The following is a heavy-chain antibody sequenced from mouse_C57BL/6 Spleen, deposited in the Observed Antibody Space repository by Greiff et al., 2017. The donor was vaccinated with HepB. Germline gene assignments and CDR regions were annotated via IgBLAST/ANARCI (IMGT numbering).Heavy chain of an antibody. V-gene: IGHV1-69*01. Sequence: VQLQQPGAELVMPGASVKLSCKASGYTFTSYWMHWVKQRPGQGLEWIGEIDPSDSYTNYNQKFKGKSTLTVDKSSSTAYMQLSSLTSEDSAVYYCARPITSWGYFDVWGTGTTVTVSS. CDR3: ARPITSWGYFDV. CDR1: GYTFTSYW. D-gene: IGHD1-2*01. J-gene: IGHJ1*03. CDR2: IDPSDSYT.